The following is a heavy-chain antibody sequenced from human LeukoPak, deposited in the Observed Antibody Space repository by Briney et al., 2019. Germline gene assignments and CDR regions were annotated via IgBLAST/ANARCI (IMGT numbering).Heavy chain of an antibody. J-gene: IGHJ4*02. CDR1: GGSSSSSTSY. D-gene: IGHD1-26*01. CDR2: IYYSGST. Sequence: SETLSLTCTVSGGSSSSSTSYWGWIRQPPGKGLEWIGSIYYSGSTYYNPSLKSRVTMSLDTSKNQFSLKLTSVTAADTAVYYCARGSLAPMGVGAPALRFDYWGQGTLVTVSS. CDR3: ARGSLAPMGVGAPALRFDY. V-gene: IGHV4-39*07.